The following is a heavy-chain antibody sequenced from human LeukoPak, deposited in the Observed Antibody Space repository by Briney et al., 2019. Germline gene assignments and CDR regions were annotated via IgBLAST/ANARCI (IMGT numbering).Heavy chain of an antibody. J-gene: IGHJ3*02. V-gene: IGHV3-15*01. CDR3: AKDTIKVYSNKNAFDI. CDR2: IKSKTDGGTT. Sequence: AGGSLRLSCAASGFTFSNAWMSWVRQAPGKGLEWVGRIKSKTDGGTTDYAAPVKGRFTISRDNSKNTLYLQMSSLRAEDTAVYHCAKDTIKVYSNKNAFDIWGQGTMVTVSS. CDR1: GFTFSNAW. D-gene: IGHD2/OR15-2a*01.